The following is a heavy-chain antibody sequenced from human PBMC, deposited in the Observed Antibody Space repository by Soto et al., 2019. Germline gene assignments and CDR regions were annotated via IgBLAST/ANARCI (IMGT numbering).Heavy chain of an antibody. V-gene: IGHV4-34*01. J-gene: IGHJ4*02. CDR3: ARGYGRNFDY. D-gene: IGHD3-10*01. CDR1: GGSFSGYY. Sequence: QVQLQQWGAGLLKPSETLSLTCAVYGGSFSGYYWSWIRQPPGKGLEWIGEINHSGSTNYNPSLTRRVTLSGATSKNQFSLKLSSVPAADTAVYYGARGYGRNFDYWGQGTLVTVSS. CDR2: INHSGST.